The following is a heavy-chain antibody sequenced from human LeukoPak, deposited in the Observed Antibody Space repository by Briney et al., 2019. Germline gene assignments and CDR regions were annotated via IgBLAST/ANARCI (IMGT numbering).Heavy chain of an antibody. Sequence: GGSLGLSCAASGFTFSSYSMNWVRQAPGKGLEWVSSISSSSSYIYYADSVKGRFTISRDNAKNSLYLQMNSLRAEDTAVYYCAREKVVAATLDYWGQGTLVTVSS. CDR1: GFTFSSYS. J-gene: IGHJ4*02. D-gene: IGHD2-15*01. CDR3: AREKVVAATLDY. CDR2: ISSSSSYI. V-gene: IGHV3-21*01.